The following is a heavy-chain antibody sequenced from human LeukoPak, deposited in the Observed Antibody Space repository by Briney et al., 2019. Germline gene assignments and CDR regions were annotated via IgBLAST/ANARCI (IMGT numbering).Heavy chain of an antibody. D-gene: IGHD3-10*01. CDR3: ARGRSITLLRGVAMSDGFDI. CDR1: GFTSSRYA. CDR2: TDTSGNYI. J-gene: IGHJ3*02. V-gene: IGHV3-21*01. Sequence: KPGGSLRLSCAASGFTSSRYAMNWVRQAPGKGLEWVSFTDTSGNYIYYGDSVKGRFTISRDNAKNLVFLQMNGLRAEDTAVYYCARGRSITLLRGVAMSDGFDIWGQGAMVAVSS.